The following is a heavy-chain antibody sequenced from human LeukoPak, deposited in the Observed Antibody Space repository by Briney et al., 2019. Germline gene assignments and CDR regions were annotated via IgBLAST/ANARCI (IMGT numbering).Heavy chain of an antibody. D-gene: IGHD3/OR15-3a*01. Sequence: GGSLRLSCAASGFTFSDYYMSWIRQAPGKGLEWVGLIRDRGEAFYADFARGRFAISRDESENTLYLQMNSLRVEDTAVYFCARDRAANQDWVEFDPWGQGTPVIVSS. J-gene: IGHJ5*02. CDR3: ARDRAANQDWVEFDP. CDR1: GFTFSDYY. CDR2: IRDRGEA. V-gene: IGHV3-66*03.